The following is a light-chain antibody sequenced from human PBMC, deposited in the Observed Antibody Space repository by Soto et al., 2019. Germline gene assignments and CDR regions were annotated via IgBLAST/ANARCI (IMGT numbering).Light chain of an antibody. CDR3: AAWDTRLNGHV. CDR2: RDD. J-gene: IGLJ1*01. Sequence: QSVPTQPPSASGSPGQRVTISCSGSSSNIGDNTISWYQQLPGTAPKLLISRDDQRPSGVPDRFSGSKSGTSGSLAISGLQAEDEADYFCAAWDTRLNGHVFGTGTKVTVL. V-gene: IGLV1-44*01. CDR1: SSNIGDNT.